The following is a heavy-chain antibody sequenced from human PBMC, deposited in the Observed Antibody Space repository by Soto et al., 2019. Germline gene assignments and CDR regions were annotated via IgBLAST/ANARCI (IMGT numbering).Heavy chain of an antibody. CDR3: ARLGYRYDFWSGYSDYYYMDV. CDR2: ISAYNGNT. V-gene: IGHV1-18*01. Sequence: ASVKVSCKASGYTFTSYGISWVRQAPGQGLEWMGWISAYNGNTNYAQKLQGRVTMTTDTSTSTAYMELRSLGSDDTAVYYCARLGYRYDFWSGYSDYYYMDVWGKGTTVTVSS. J-gene: IGHJ6*03. CDR1: GYTFTSYG. D-gene: IGHD3-3*01.